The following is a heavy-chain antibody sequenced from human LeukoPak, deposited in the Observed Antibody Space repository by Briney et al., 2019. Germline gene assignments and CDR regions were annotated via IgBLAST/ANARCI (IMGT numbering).Heavy chain of an antibody. D-gene: IGHD4-17*01. Sequence: LGGSLRLSCAASGNYWMHWVRQAPGKALLWVSNINSDGSWTSYADSVKGRFTISKDNAKNSLYLQMNSLRAEDTAVYYCARERTTVPPRGVDYWGQGTLVPVSS. J-gene: IGHJ4*02. V-gene: IGHV3-74*01. CDR2: INSDGSWT. CDR1: GNYW. CDR3: ARERTTVPPRGVDY.